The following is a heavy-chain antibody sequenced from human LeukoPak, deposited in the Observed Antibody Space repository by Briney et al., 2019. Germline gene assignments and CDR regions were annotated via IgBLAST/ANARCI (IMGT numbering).Heavy chain of an antibody. V-gene: IGHV1-18*01. CDR2: ISIGDGRT. Sequence: ASVKVSCKTSGYTFNNFGITWVRQAPGQGLEWMGWISIGDGRTRYGRKFQDRVSMTREMSSNTAFLELSSLRSDDTAFYFCSRSYYSSSWYYFDHWGQGTLVTVSS. J-gene: IGHJ4*02. D-gene: IGHD2-15*01. CDR3: SRSYYSSSWYYFDH. CDR1: GYTFNNFG.